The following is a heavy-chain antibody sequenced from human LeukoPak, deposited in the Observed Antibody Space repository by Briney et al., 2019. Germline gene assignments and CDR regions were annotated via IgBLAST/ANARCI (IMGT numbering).Heavy chain of an antibody. CDR3: ARGLTLRYFDWAPYYFDY. V-gene: IGHV4-30-2*01. D-gene: IGHD3-9*01. CDR1: GGSISSGGYS. Sequence: PSQTLSLTCAVSGGSISSGGYSWSWIRQPPGKGLEWIGYIYHSGSTYYNPSLKSRVTISVDRSKNQFSLKLSSVTAADTAVYYCARGLTLRYFDWAPYYFDYWGQGTLVTVSS. CDR2: IYHSGST. J-gene: IGHJ4*02.